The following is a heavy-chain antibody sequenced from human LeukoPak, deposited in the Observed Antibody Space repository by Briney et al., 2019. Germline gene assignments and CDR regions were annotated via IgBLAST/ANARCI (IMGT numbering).Heavy chain of an antibody. CDR2: ISAYNGNT. D-gene: IGHD3-22*01. V-gene: IGHV1-18*04. CDR1: GYTFSDYY. CDR3: ARDSYDSSGNYLDY. Sequence: ASVKVSCKASGYTFSDYYMHWVRQAPGQGLEWMGWISAYNGNTKYAQKLQGRVTMTTDTSTSTSYMELRSLRFDDTAVYYCARDSYDSSGNYLDYWGQGTLVTVSS. J-gene: IGHJ4*02.